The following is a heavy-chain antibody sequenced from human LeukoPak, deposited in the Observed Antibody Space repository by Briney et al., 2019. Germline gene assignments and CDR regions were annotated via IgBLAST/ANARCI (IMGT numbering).Heavy chain of an antibody. Sequence: GGSLRLSCAASGFTFSSYSMNWVRQAPGEGLEWVSSISSSSSYIYYADSVKGRFTISRDNAKNSLYLQMNSLRAEDTAVYYCARDFPLVRGVITPWGQGTLVTVSS. J-gene: IGHJ5*02. V-gene: IGHV3-21*01. CDR1: GFTFSSYS. CDR3: ARDFPLVRGVITP. D-gene: IGHD3-10*01. CDR2: ISSSSSYI.